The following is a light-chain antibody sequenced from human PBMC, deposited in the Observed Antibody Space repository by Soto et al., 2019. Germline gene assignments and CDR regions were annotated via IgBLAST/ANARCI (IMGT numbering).Light chain of an antibody. J-gene: IGKJ1*01. Sequence: EIVMTQSPASLSVSPGERATLSCSASQTLSSNLAWYQQKPGQAPRLLIYGASTRATGIPARFSGSGSGTEFTLTISSLQSEDFAVYYCQQYNIWPPWTFGQGTKVEIK. CDR1: QTLSSN. CDR2: GAS. CDR3: QQYNIWPPWT. V-gene: IGKV3D-15*01.